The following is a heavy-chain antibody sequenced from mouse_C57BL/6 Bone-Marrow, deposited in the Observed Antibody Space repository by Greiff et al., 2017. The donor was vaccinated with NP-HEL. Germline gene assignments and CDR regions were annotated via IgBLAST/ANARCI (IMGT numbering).Heavy chain of an antibody. D-gene: IGHD2-1*01. V-gene: IGHV1-64*01. CDR3: ARERGPGNYREFAY. CDR1: GYTFTSYW. J-gene: IGHJ3*01. CDR2: IHPDSGST. Sequence: QVQLQQPGAELVKPGASVKLSCKASGYTFTSYWMHWVKQRPGQGLEWIGMIHPDSGSTNYNEKFKSKATLTVDKSSSTAYMQLSSLTSEDSAVYYCARERGPGNYREFAYWGRGTLVTVSA.